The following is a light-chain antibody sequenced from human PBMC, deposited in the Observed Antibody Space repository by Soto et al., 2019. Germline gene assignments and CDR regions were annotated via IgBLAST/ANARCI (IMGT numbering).Light chain of an antibody. CDR3: QTWGTYVV. CDR1: SGHSTYA. Sequence: QSVLTQSSSASASLGASVKLTCTLSSGHSTYAIAWHQQLPGKGPRYLMKVNSDGSHNKGDGIPDRFSGSSSGAERYLTISSLQSEDEADYYCQTWGTYVVFGGGTKVTVL. CDR2: VNSDGSH. J-gene: IGLJ2*01. V-gene: IGLV4-69*01.